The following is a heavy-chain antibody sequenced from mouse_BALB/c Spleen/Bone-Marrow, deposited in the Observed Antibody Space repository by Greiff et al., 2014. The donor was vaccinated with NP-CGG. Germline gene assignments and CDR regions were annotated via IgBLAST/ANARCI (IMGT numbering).Heavy chain of an antibody. D-gene: IGHD1-1*02. V-gene: IGHV1-9*01. CDR2: LLPGSGST. J-gene: IGHJ4*01. Sequence: QVQLQQSGVALFTPRASVKISCKASGYIFSSYWIAWVKQRPGHGLELIGELLPGSGSTNYNEKFKGKGPFTADTSSNTAYMQHSSRTYEEYAVYYYARYGSDAMDYGGQGTSVNVSA. CDR3: ARYGSDAMDY. CDR1: GYIFSSYW.